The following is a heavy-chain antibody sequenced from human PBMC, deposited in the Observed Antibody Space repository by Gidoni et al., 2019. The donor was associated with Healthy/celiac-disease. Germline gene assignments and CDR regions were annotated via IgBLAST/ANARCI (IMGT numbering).Heavy chain of an antibody. V-gene: IGHV3-33*01. CDR1: GFTFSSYG. CDR2: IWYDGSNK. J-gene: IGHJ6*02. D-gene: IGHD2-15*01. CDR3: ARAGSSVVVAAPAYYYYYGMDV. Sequence: QVQLVESGGGVVQPGRSLRLSCAASGFTFSSYGMPWVRKAPVKGLGWVAVIWYDGSNKYYADSVKGRFTISRDNSKNTLYLQMNSRRAEDTAVYYCARAGSSVVVAAPAYYYYYGMDVWGQGTTVTVSS.